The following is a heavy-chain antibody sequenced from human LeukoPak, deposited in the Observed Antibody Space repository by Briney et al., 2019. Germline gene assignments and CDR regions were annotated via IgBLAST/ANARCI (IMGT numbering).Heavy chain of an antibody. Sequence: VGSLRLSCAASGFTFSSYSMNWVRQAPGKGLEWVANIKQDGSEKYYVDSVKGRFTISRDNAKNSLYLQMNSLRAEDTAVYYCARGARSFDPWGQGTLVTVSS. CDR1: GFTFSSYS. J-gene: IGHJ5*02. CDR3: ARGARSFDP. CDR2: IKQDGSEK. V-gene: IGHV3-7*01.